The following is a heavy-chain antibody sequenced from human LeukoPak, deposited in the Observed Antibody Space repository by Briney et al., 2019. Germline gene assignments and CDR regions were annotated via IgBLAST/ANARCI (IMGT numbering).Heavy chain of an antibody. CDR1: GITFSNYW. D-gene: IGHD3-22*01. J-gene: IGHJ4*02. V-gene: IGHV4-39*01. Sequence: SGGSLRLSCVVSGITFSNYWMTWVRQPPGKGLEWIGSIYYSGSTYYNPSLKSRVTISVDTSKNQFSLKLSSVTAADTAVYYCARLTYYYDSSGYYYDYWGQGTLVTVSS. CDR3: ARLTYYYDSSGYYYDY. CDR2: IYYSGST.